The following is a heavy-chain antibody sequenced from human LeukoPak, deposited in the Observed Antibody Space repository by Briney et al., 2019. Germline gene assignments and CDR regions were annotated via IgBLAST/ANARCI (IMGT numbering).Heavy chain of an antibody. J-gene: IGHJ4*02. CDR2: INAGNGNT. CDR1: GYTFTSYA. V-gene: IGHV1-3*01. Sequence: ASVRVSCKASGYTFTSYAMHWVRQAPGQRLEWMGWINAGNGNTKYSQKFQGRVTITRDTSASTAYMELSSLRSEDTAVYYCAREYSSGWCFDYWGQGTLVTVSS. CDR3: AREYSSGWCFDY. D-gene: IGHD6-19*01.